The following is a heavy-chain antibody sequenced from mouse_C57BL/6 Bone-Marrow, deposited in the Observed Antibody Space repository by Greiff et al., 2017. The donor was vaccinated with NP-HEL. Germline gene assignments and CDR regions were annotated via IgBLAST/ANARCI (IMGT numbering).Heavy chain of an antibody. V-gene: IGHV5-17*01. CDR1: GFTFSDYG. CDR3: ARFYFDY. CDR2: ISSGSSTI. Sequence: DVQLQESGGGLVKPGGSLKLSCAASGFTFSDYGMHWVRQAPEKGLEWVAYISSGSSTIYYADTVKGRFTISRDNAKNTLFLQMTSLRSEDTAMYYCARFYFDYWGQGTTLTVSS. J-gene: IGHJ2*01.